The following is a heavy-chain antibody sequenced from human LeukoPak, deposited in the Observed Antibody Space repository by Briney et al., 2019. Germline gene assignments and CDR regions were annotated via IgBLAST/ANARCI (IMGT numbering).Heavy chain of an antibody. J-gene: IGHJ2*01. D-gene: IGHD7-27*01. Sequence: PGGSLRLSCAASGFTFNNYAMDWVRQASGKGLEWVSLISRSGATTYYADSVKGRFTISRDNSRNTLYLQMTSLRAEDTAVYYCARDPGDRWFFDLWGRGTLVTVSS. CDR2: ISRSGATT. V-gene: IGHV3-23*01. CDR3: ARDPGDRWFFDL. CDR1: GFTFNNYA.